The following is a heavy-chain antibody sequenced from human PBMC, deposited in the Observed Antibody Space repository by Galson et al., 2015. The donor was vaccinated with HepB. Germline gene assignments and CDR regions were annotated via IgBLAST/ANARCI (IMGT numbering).Heavy chain of an antibody. CDR3: ASPPWGIVVVPAAEYYFDY. CDR1: GGTFSSYA. CDR2: IIPIFGTA. D-gene: IGHD2-2*01. J-gene: IGHJ4*02. V-gene: IGHV1-69*13. Sequence: SVKVSCKASGGTFSSYAISWVRQAPGQGLEWMGGIIPIFGTANYAQKFQGRVTITADESTSTAYMELSSLRSEDTAVYYCASPPWGIVVVPAAEYYFDYWGQGTLVTVSS.